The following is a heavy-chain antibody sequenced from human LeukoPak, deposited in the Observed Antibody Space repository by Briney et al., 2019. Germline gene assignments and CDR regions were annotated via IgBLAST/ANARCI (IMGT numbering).Heavy chain of an antibody. D-gene: IGHD3-10*01. V-gene: IGHV3-9*01. CDR3: AKELLWFGELLSPLDY. Sequence: GGSLRLSCAASGFTFDDYAMHWVRQAPGKGLEWVSGISWNSGSIGYADSVKGRFTISRDNAKNSLYLQMNSLRAEDTALYYCAKELLWFGELLSPLDYWGQGTLVTVSS. CDR1: GFTFDDYA. CDR2: ISWNSGSI. J-gene: IGHJ4*02.